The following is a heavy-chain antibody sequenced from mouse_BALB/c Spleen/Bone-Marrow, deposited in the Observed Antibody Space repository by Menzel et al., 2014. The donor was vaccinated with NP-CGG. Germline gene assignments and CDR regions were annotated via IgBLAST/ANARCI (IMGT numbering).Heavy chain of an antibody. D-gene: IGHD1-1*01. CDR3: ARKYYGSSYVWYFGV. CDR2: INPSNGRI. Sequence: QVQLKESGAELVKPGASVKLSCKASGYTFTSYWMQWVKQRPGQGLEWIGEINPSNGRINHNEKFKSKATLTVDKSSSTAYMQLSSLTSEDSAVYYCARKYYGSSYVWYFGVWGAGTTVTVSS. J-gene: IGHJ1*01. CDR1: GYTFTSYW. V-gene: IGHV1S81*02.